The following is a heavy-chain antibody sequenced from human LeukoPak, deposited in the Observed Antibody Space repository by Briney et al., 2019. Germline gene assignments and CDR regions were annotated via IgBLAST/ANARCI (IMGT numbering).Heavy chain of an antibody. CDR3: ARYVVYGSGKYYFDY. V-gene: IGHV4-4*07. D-gene: IGHD3-10*01. CDR2: IYTSGST. Sequence: SETLSLTCTVSGDSISNYFWSWIRQPAGKGLEWIGRIYTSGSTDYNPSLRSRVTMSVDTSKNQFSLKLWSVTAADTAVYYCARYVVYGSGKYYFDYWGQGTLVTVSS. CDR1: GDSISNYF. J-gene: IGHJ4*02.